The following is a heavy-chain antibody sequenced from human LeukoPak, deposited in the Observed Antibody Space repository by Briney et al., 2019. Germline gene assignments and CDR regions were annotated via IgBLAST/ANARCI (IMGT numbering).Heavy chain of an antibody. CDR2: IKSKTDGGTT. D-gene: IGHD3-3*01. V-gene: IGHV3-15*01. Sequence: GGSLRLSCAASGFIFTNAWMSWVRQAPGKGLEWVGRIKSKTDGGTTDYAAPVKGRFTISRDDSKNTLYLQMNSLKTEDTAVYYCTTITIFGEAYFDYWGQGTLVTVSS. CDR1: GFIFTNAW. CDR3: TTITIFGEAYFDY. J-gene: IGHJ4*02.